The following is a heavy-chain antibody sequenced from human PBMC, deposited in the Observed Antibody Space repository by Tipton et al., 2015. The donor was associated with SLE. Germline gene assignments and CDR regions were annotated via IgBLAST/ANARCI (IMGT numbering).Heavy chain of an antibody. CDR2: IYYSGST. CDR1: GGSISSHY. V-gene: IGHV4-59*11. Sequence: TLSLTCTVSGGSISSHYWSWIRQPPGKGLEWIGYIYYSGSTNYNPSLKSRVTISVDTSKNQFSLKLSSVTAADTAVYYCVRETWELALDYWGQGTLVTVSS. D-gene: IGHD1-26*01. J-gene: IGHJ4*02. CDR3: VRETWELALDY.